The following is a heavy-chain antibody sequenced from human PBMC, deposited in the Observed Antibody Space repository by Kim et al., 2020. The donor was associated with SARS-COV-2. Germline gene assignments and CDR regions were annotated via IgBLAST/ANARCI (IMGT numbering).Heavy chain of an antibody. J-gene: IGHJ4*02. V-gene: IGHV3-23*01. CDR1: GFTFSSYA. CDR2: ISGSGGST. Sequence: GGSLRLSCAASGFTFSSYAMSWVRQAPGKGLEWVSAISGSGGSTYYADSVKGRFTISRDNSKNTLYLQMNSLRAEDTAVYYCATRLTWELWWYFDYWGQGTLVTVSS. D-gene: IGHD1-26*01. CDR3: ATRLTWELWWYFDY.